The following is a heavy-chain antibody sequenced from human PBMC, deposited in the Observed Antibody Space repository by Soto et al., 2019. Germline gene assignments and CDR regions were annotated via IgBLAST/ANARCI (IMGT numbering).Heavy chain of an antibody. CDR1: GGTISGYY. CDR2: INHSGST. D-gene: IGHD1-20*01. CDR3: ARSAVLYNWNGFDP. J-gene: IGHJ5*02. V-gene: IGHV4-34*01. Sequence: SETLSLTCAVDGGTISGYYWSWIRQPPGKGLEWIGEINHSGSTNYNPSLKSRVTISVDTSKNQFSLKLSSVTAADTAVYYCARSAVLYNWNGFDPWGQGTLVTVSS.